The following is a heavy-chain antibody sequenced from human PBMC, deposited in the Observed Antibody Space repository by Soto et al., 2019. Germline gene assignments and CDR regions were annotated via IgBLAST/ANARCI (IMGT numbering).Heavy chain of an antibody. CDR2: IYYSGST. V-gene: IGHV4-59*08. Sequence: SETLSLTCTVSGGSISSYYWSWIRQPPGKGLEWIGYIYYSGSTNYNPSLKSRATISVDTSKNQFSLKLSSVTAADTAVYYCARAIAAAGNAYNWFDPWGQGTLVTVSS. J-gene: IGHJ5*02. D-gene: IGHD6-13*01. CDR3: ARAIAAAGNAYNWFDP. CDR1: GGSISSYY.